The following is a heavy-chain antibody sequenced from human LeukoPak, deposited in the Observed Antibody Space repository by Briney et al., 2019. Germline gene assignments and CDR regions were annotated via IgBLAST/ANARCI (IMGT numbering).Heavy chain of an antibody. V-gene: IGHV1-8*01. CDR3: ARGPPNWGYDY. CDR2: MSPNSGHT. CDR1: RYTFTSYD. Sequence: GSVKVSCKASRYTFTSYDMYWVRQVTGQGREWMGWMSPNSGHTGYAQKFQGRVTMTRSTSMSTAYMELSSLKSEDTAVYFCARGPPNWGYDYWGEGTLLTVFS. J-gene: IGHJ4*02. D-gene: IGHD7-27*01.